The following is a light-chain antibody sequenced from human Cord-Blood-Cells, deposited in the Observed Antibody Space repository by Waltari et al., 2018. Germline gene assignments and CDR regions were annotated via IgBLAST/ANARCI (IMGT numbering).Light chain of an antibody. V-gene: IGKV3-20*01. CDR2: GAS. CDR1: LSVSSSY. CDR3: QQYGSSPPWT. Sequence: TLSCRASLSVSSSYLAWYQQKPGQAPRLLIYGASSRATGIPDRFSGSGSGTDFTLTISRLEPEDFAVYYCQQYGSSPPWTFGQGTKVEIK. J-gene: IGKJ1*01.